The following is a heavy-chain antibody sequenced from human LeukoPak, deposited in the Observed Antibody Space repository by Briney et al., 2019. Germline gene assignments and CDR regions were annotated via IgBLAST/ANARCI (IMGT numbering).Heavy chain of an antibody. CDR3: ARDQASGQWLVKSRGAFDI. V-gene: IGHV1-2*02. Sequence: ASVKVSCKASGYTFTGYYMHWVRQAPGQGLEWMGWINPNSGGTNYAQKFQGRVTMTRDTSISTAYMELSRLRSDDTAVYYCARDQASGQWLVKSRGAFDIWGQGTMVTVSS. D-gene: IGHD6-19*01. CDR1: GYTFTGYY. J-gene: IGHJ3*02. CDR2: INPNSGGT.